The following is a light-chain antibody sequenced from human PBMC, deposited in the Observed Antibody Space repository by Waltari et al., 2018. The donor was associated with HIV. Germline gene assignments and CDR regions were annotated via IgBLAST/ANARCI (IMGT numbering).Light chain of an antibody. Sequence: QSVLTQVPSVSAAPRQKVTISCSGNTSNIGTHYVSWYRQPPGTAPKLRIFDNDQRPSGIPGRFSGSKSGTSAILAITGLQTGDEADYYCATWDSSSLTGVFGGGTRLTVL. CDR1: TSNIGTHY. J-gene: IGLJ3*02. CDR3: ATWDSSSLTGV. V-gene: IGLV1-51*01. CDR2: DND.